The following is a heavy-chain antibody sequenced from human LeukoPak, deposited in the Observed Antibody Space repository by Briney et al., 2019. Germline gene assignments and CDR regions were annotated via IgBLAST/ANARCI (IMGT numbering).Heavy chain of an antibody. CDR3: ARGRGPLCDY. D-gene: IGHD2-21*01. J-gene: IGHJ4*02. CDR2: INHSGSN. Sequence: SQTLSLTWAVYGGSFSGYYWSWISQPPGKGLEWIGQINHSGSNNYNPSLKSRVTISVDTSKNQFSLELSSVTAADTAVYYCARGRGPLCDYWGQGTLVSVSS. V-gene: IGHV4-34*01. CDR1: GGSFSGYY.